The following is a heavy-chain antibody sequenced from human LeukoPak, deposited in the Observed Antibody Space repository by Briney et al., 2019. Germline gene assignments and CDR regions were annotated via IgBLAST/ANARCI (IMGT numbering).Heavy chain of an antibody. J-gene: IGHJ4*02. CDR2: MKEDGSEK. V-gene: IGHV3-7*01. Sequence: GGSLRLSCAASGFTFSNYWMSWVRQAPGKGLEWVANMKEDGSEKYYVDSVKGRFTISRDNAKNSLYLQMNSLRAEDTALYYCARHRTASDYWGQGTLVTVSS. CDR3: ARHRTASDY. D-gene: IGHD3-16*02. CDR1: GFTFSNYW.